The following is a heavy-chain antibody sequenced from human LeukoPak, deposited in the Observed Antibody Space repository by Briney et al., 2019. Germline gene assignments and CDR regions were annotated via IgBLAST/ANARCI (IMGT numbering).Heavy chain of an antibody. CDR2: IYYSGST. CDR1: GGSISSYY. J-gene: IGHJ5*02. V-gene: IGHV4-59*01. D-gene: IGHD6-13*01. Sequence: SETLSLTCTVSGGSISSYYWSWIRQPPGKGLEWIGYIYYSGSTNYNPSLKSRVTISVDTSKNQFSLKLSSVTAADTAVYSCARDSSSWTPGWFDPWGQGTLVTVSS. CDR3: ARDSSSWTPGWFDP.